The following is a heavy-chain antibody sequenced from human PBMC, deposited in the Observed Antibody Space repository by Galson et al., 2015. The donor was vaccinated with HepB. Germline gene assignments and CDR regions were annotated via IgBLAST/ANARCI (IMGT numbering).Heavy chain of an antibody. V-gene: IGHV3-66*01. D-gene: IGHD4-11*01. CDR1: GFTVSSNY. Sequence: SLRLSCAASGFTVSSNYMSWVRQAPGKRLEWVSVIYSGGSTYYADSVKGRFTISRDNSKNTLYLQMNSLRAEDTAVYYCARVSFDQSNYPYYYYGMDVWGRGTTVTVSS. J-gene: IGHJ6*02. CDR2: IYSGGST. CDR3: ARVSFDQSNYPYYYYGMDV.